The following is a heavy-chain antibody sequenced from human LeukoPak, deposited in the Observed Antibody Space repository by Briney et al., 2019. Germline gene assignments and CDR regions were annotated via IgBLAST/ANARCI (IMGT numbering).Heavy chain of an antibody. Sequence: SETLSLTCTVSGGSISSYYWSWIRQPPGKGLEWIGYIYYSGSTDYNPSLKSRVTISVDTSKNQFSLKLSSVTAADTAVYYCARRLRTMIVVVITPFDYWGQGTLVTVSS. D-gene: IGHD3-22*01. CDR1: GGSISSYY. CDR3: ARRLRTMIVVVITPFDY. J-gene: IGHJ4*02. CDR2: IYYSGST. V-gene: IGHV4-59*12.